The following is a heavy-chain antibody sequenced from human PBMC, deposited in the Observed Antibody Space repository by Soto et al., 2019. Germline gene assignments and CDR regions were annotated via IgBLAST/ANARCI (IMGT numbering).Heavy chain of an antibody. J-gene: IGHJ6*02. V-gene: IGHV3-74*01. CDR2: INSDGRST. CDR3: ARVGVDTTVVDGGYYYYPLDV. Sequence: GGSLRLSCAASGFNFRNYGMHWARQAPGEGLVWVSRINSDGRSTRYADSVKGRFTISRDNAGNTLFLQMNSLRADDTAVYHCARVGVDTTVVDGGYYYYPLDVWGQGTTVTVSS. D-gene: IGHD5-18*01. CDR1: GFNFRNYG.